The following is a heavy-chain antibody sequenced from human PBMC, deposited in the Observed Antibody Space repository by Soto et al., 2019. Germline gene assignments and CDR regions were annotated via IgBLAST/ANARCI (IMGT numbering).Heavy chain of an antibody. CDR2: ISPYNGDT. CDR1: GYTFPLYG. J-gene: IGHJ4*02. CDR3: ARGGIVGAGLGDSDLDY. V-gene: IGHV1-18*01. D-gene: IGHD6-13*01. Sequence: QVQLVQSGVEVKKPGASVTVSCNASGYTFPLYGISWVRQAPGQGLEWMGWISPYNGDTNYAQKFQCRVTMTTDTPTTTAYVELRSLRSDDTAVYYCARGGIVGAGLGDSDLDYWGQGTLVTVSS.